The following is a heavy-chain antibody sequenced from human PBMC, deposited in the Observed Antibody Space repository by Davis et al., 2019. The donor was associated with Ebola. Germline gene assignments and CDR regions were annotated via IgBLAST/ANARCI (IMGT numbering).Heavy chain of an antibody. V-gene: IGHV1-18*01. CDR2: ISAYNGNT. Sequence: ASVKVSCKASGYTFTSYGISWVRQAPGQGLEWMGWISAYNGNTNYAPKFQGRVTMTTDTSISTAYMDLSSLRSDDTAVFYCVRELHGGQFNYWGQGTLVSVSS. CDR1: GYTFTSYG. J-gene: IGHJ4*02. CDR3: VRELHGGQFNY. D-gene: IGHD3-16*01.